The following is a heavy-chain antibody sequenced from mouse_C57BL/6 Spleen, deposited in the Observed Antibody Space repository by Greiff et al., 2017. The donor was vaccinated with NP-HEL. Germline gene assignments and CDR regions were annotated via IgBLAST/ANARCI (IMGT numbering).Heavy chain of an antibody. J-gene: IGHJ2*01. CDR2: INPSNGGT. CDR3: ARYYSNYRNLYFDY. V-gene: IGHV1-53*01. Sequence: QVHVKQPGTELVKPGASVKLSCKASGYTFTSYWMHWVKQRPGQGLEWIGNINPSNGGTNYNEKFKSKATLTVDTSSSTAYMQLSSLTSEDSAVYYCARYYSNYRNLYFDYWGQGTTLTVSS. D-gene: IGHD2-5*01. CDR1: GYTFTSYW.